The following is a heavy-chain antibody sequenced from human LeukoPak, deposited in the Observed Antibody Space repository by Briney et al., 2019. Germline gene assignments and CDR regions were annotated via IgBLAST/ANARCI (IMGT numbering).Heavy chain of an antibody. CDR3: ARVFHDFWSGYYFDY. Sequence: PSQTLSLTCTVSGGSISSGGNYWSWIRQHPGEGLEWIGYIYYSGSTNYNPSLKSRITISVDTSKNHFSLKLSSVTAADTAVYYCARVFHDFWSGYYFDYWGQGTLVTVSS. V-gene: IGHV4-61*03. CDR2: IYYSGST. D-gene: IGHD3-3*01. CDR1: GGSISSGGNY. J-gene: IGHJ4*02.